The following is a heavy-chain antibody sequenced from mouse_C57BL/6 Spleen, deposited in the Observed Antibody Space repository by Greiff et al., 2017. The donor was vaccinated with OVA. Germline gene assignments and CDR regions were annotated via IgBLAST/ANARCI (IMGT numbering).Heavy chain of an antibody. CDR3: TSYGYENYAMDY. V-gene: IGHV6-3*01. CDR1: GFTFSNYW. D-gene: IGHD2-2*01. CDR2: IRLKSDNYAT. Sequence: EVKLEESGGGLVQPGGSMKLSCVASGFTFSNYWMNWVRQSPEKGLEWVAQIRLKSDNYATHYAESVKGRFTISRDDSKSSVYLQMNNLRAEDTGIYYCTSYGYENYAMDYWGQGTSVTVSS. J-gene: IGHJ4*01.